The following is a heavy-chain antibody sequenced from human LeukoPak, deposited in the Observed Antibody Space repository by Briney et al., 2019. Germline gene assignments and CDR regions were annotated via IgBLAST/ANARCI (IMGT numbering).Heavy chain of an antibody. V-gene: IGHV4-31*03. CDR3: AREPVHSYALDYFDY. CDR2: IYYSGST. D-gene: IGHD5-18*01. J-gene: IGHJ4*02. CDR1: GGSISSGGYY. Sequence: SETLSLTCTVSGGSISSGGYYWNWIRQHPGKDLEWIGYIYYSGSTYYNPSLKSRVTISVDTSKNRFSLKLSSVTAADTAVYYCAREPVHSYALDYFDYWGQGTLVTVSS.